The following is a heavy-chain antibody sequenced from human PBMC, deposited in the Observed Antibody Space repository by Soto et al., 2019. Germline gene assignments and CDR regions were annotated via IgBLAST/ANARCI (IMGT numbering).Heavy chain of an antibody. D-gene: IGHD3-3*01. CDR1: GYTFTSYG. Sequence: QVQLVQSGAEVKKPGASVKVSCKASGYTFTSYGISWVRQAPGQGLEWMGWISAYNGNTNYAQKLQGRVTMTTDTSTSTAYMELRSLRSDDMAVYYCARDLYWDDFWSGYYYYYYGMDVWGQGTTVTVSS. CDR2: ISAYNGNT. V-gene: IGHV1-18*03. CDR3: ARDLYWDDFWSGYYYYYYGMDV. J-gene: IGHJ6*02.